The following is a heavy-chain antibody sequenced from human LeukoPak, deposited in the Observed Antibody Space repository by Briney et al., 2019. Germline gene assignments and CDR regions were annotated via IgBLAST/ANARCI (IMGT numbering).Heavy chain of an antibody. J-gene: IGHJ4*02. CDR1: GFTFSTYA. CDR3: AKGHTDSEWLYFDS. V-gene: IGHV3-23*01. Sequence: GGSLRLSCAASGFTFSTYAMSWDRQAPGKGLEWVSGIRGSGDSTYYADSVKGRFTISRDNSKNTLYLQMNSLRAEDTAVYYCAKGHTDSEWLYFDSWGQGSLVTVSS. CDR2: IRGSGDST. D-gene: IGHD5-12*01.